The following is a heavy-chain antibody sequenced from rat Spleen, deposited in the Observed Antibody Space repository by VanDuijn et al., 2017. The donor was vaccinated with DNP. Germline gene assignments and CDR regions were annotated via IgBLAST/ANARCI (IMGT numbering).Heavy chain of an antibody. CDR2: ISYDGGST. Sequence: EVQLVESGGGLVQPGRSLKLSCAASGFTFSDFYMAWVRQAPTKGLECVAYISYDGGSTYYGDSVKGRFTISRDNAKSTLYLQMNSLRSEDTATYYCAREQHYHFDYWGQGVMVSVSS. J-gene: IGHJ2*01. CDR1: GFTFSDFY. V-gene: IGHV5-20*01. D-gene: IGHD1-4*01. CDR3: AREQHYHFDY.